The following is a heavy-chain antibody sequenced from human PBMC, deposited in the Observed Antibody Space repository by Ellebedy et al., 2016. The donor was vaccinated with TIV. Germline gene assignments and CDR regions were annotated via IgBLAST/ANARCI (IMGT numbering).Heavy chain of an antibody. CDR2: ISPNGGDT. Sequence: GESLKISXAASGFTFSNHWMIWVRQAPGKGLEWVSSISPNGGDTYYADSVKGRFTISRDNSKNTLYLQMNSLRAEDTALYYCVKGRSGLQYYGIDVWGQGTTVTVSS. D-gene: IGHD3-10*01. V-gene: IGHV3-23*01. J-gene: IGHJ6*02. CDR1: GFTFSNHW. CDR3: VKGRSGLQYYGIDV.